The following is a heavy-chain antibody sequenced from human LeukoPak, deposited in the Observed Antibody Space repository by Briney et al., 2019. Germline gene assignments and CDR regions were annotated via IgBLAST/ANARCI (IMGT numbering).Heavy chain of an antibody. Sequence: PSETLSLTCTVSGGSISSYYWSWIRQPPGKGLEWIGYIYYSGSTNYNPSLESRVTISVDTSKNQFSLKLSSVTAADTAVYYCARSGGPRVLCFGETPDAFDIWGQGTMVTVSS. J-gene: IGHJ3*02. CDR3: ARSGGPRVLCFGETPDAFDI. D-gene: IGHD3-10*01. CDR1: GGSISSYY. CDR2: IYYSGST. V-gene: IGHV4-59*01.